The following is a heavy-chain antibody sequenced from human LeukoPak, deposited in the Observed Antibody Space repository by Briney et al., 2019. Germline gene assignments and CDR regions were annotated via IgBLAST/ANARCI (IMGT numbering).Heavy chain of an antibody. CDR1: GYTFTGYY. CDR2: INPNSGGT. Sequence: ASVKVSCKASGYTFTGYYMHWVRQAPGQGLEWMGWINPNSGGTNYAQKFQGRVTMTRDTSISTAYMELSRLRSDDTAVYYCARYCSSTSCPDRAFDIWGQGTMVTVSS. J-gene: IGHJ3*02. CDR3: ARYCSSTSCPDRAFDI. V-gene: IGHV1-2*02. D-gene: IGHD2-2*01.